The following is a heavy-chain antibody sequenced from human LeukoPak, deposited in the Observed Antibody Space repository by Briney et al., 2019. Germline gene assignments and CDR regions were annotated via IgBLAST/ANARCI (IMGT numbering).Heavy chain of an antibody. V-gene: IGHV4-31*03. Sequence: SETLSLTCTVSGGSISSSGYYWSWIRQHPGKGLEWIAYIYYSGSTNYNPSLKSRVTISVDRSKNQFSLNLSSVTAADTAVYYCARDNYCTNGVGYEGGHFDYWGQGTLVTVSS. J-gene: IGHJ4*02. CDR2: IYYSGST. D-gene: IGHD2-8*01. CDR3: ARDNYCTNGVGYEGGHFDY. CDR1: GGSISSSGYY.